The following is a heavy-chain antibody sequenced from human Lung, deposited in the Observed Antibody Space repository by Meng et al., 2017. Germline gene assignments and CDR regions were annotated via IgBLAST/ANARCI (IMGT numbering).Heavy chain of an antibody. J-gene: IGHJ1*01. D-gene: IGHD1-1*01. CDR2: INRDGTKP. CDR1: GFTFTDHW. Sequence: EVQLVDSGGGLVPPGGSRRLSCAASGFTFTDHWMHWVRQGPGKGLVWVSRINRDGTKPTYADSVKGRFTISRDNAKNTLYLQMNNLRAEDTAFYYCTNDRLNHWGKGALVTVSS. V-gene: IGHV3-74*01. CDR3: TNDRLNH.